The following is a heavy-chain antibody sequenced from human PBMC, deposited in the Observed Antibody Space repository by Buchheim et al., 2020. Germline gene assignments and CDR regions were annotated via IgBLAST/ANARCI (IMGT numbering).Heavy chain of an antibody. CDR1: GGSISSHY. CDR2: IYYSGST. D-gene: IGHD1-26*01. V-gene: IGHV4-59*11. Sequence: QVQLQESGPGLVKPSETLSLTCTVSGGSISSHYWSWIRQPPGKGLEWIGYIYYSGSTNYNPSLKSRVTISVDTSKNQFSLKLSSVTAADTAVYYCARVPSGSQLVIDYWGQGTL. J-gene: IGHJ4*02. CDR3: ARVPSGSQLVIDY.